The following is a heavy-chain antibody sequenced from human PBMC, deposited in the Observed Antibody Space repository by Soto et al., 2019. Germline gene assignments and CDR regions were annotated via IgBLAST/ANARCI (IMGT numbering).Heavy chain of an antibody. CDR1: GGSISSSNW. Sequence: QVQLQESGPGLVKPSGTLSLTCAVSGGSISSSNWWSWVRQPPGKGLEWIGEIYHSGSTNYNPSLQSRVTISVDKSKNQFSLKLSSVTAADTAVYYCVYGDEAGPYYFDYWGQGTLVTVSS. CDR3: VYGDEAGPYYFDY. CDR2: IYHSGST. D-gene: IGHD4-17*01. V-gene: IGHV4-4*02. J-gene: IGHJ4*02.